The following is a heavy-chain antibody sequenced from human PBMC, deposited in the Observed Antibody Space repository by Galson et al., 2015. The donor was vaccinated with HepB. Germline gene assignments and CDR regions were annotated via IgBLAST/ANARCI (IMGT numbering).Heavy chain of an antibody. V-gene: IGHV3-7*01. CDR2: IKQDGSEK. D-gene: IGHD3-3*01. CDR3: ARIAYDFWSGPPHFDY. CDR1: GFTFSSYW. Sequence: SLRLSCAASGFTFSSYWMSWVRQAPGKGLEWVANIKQDGSEKYYVDSVKGRFTISRDNAKNSLYLQMNSLRAEDTAVYYCARIAYDFWSGPPHFDYWGQGTLVAVSS. J-gene: IGHJ4*02.